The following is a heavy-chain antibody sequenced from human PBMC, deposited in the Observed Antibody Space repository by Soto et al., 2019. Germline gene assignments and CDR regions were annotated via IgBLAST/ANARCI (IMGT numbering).Heavy chain of an antibody. Sequence: EVQLLESGGGLVQPGGSLRLSCAASGFTFSSYAMSWVRQAPGKGLEWVSAISGSGGSTYYADSVKGRFTISRDNSKNTLYLQMNSLRAEDTAVYYCAKVYYYDSSGSAADMDVWGQGTTVTVSS. J-gene: IGHJ6*02. D-gene: IGHD3-22*01. CDR1: GFTFSSYA. V-gene: IGHV3-23*01. CDR3: AKVYYYDSSGSAADMDV. CDR2: ISGSGGST.